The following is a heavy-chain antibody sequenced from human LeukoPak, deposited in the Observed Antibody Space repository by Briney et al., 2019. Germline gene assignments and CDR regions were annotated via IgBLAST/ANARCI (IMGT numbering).Heavy chain of an antibody. V-gene: IGHV4-30-4*08. CDR1: GGSISSGDYY. D-gene: IGHD3-3*01. CDR3: ARTSTYYDFWSGYRDFDY. CDR2: IYYSGST. J-gene: IGHJ4*02. Sequence: SQTLSLTCPVSGGSISSGDYYWSWIRQPPGKGLEWIGYIYYSGSTYYNPSLKSRVTISLDTSKNQFSLNLSSVTAADTAVYYCARTSTYYDFWSGYRDFDYWGQGTLVTVSS.